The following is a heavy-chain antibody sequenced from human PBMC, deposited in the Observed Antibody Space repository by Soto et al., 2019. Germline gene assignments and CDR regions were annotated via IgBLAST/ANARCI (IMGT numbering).Heavy chain of an antibody. D-gene: IGHD2-2*01. J-gene: IGHJ5*02. Sequence: ASVQVSCKASGYTFTSYDINWVRQATGQGLEWMGWMNPNSGNTGYAQKFQGRVTMTRNPSIRTAYMELSSLRSEDTAVYYCARVGTTRMWENCFDPWGQGTLVTVSS. CDR3: ARVGTTRMWENCFDP. CDR1: GYTFTSYD. V-gene: IGHV1-8*01. CDR2: MNPNSGNT.